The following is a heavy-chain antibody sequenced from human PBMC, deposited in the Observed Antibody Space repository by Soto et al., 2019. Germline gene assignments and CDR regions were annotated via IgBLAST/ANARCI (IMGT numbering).Heavy chain of an antibody. CDR2: ISSNGGST. J-gene: IGHJ5*02. CDR1: GFTFSSHA. V-gene: IGHV3-64*02. D-gene: IGHD5-12*01. CDR3: AREGYSGSFDP. Sequence: GGSLRLSCAASGFTFSSHAMHWVRQAPGKGLEYVSAISSNGGSTYYADSVKGRFTISRDNSKNTLYLQMGSLRAEDMAVYYCAREGYSGSFDPWGQGTLVTVSS.